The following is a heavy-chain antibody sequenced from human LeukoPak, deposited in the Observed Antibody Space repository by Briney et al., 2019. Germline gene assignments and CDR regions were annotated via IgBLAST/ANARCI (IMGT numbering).Heavy chain of an antibody. CDR3: AKDAGSYYQRFFDY. J-gene: IGHJ4*02. Sequence: GGSLRLSCAASGFTFSTYGMHWVRQAPGKGLEWVAVIWYDGSNKYYVDSVKGRFTISRDNSKNTLHLQMNSLRAEDTAVYYCAKDAGSYYQRFFDYWGQGTLVTVSS. CDR1: GFTFSTYG. D-gene: IGHD1-26*01. V-gene: IGHV3-33*06. CDR2: IWYDGSNK.